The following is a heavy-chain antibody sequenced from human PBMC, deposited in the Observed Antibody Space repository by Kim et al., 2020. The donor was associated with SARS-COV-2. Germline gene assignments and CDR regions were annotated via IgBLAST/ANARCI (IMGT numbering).Heavy chain of an antibody. CDR3: AKAVAYYGPGIMGYYFD. CDR2: ISGDGEST. J-gene: IGHJ4*01. CDR1: GFTFDEFA. Sequence: GGSLRLSCAASGFTFDEFAMHWVRQVPGKDLEWVSVISGDGESTYYADSVEGRFTISRDNYGSALHLQMNRLTSEDTAFYFCAKAVAYYGPGIMGYYFD. D-gene: IGHD3-10*01. V-gene: IGHV3-43*02.